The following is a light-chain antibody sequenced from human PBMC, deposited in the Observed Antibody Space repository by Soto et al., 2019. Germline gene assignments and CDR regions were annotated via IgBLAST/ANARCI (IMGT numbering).Light chain of an antibody. CDR3: QQRERT. Sequence: EIVLTQSPATLSLSPGESATLSCRASQSINSYLAWYQQKPGQAPRLLIYDASHRATGIPARFSGSGSGTDFTLTISSLEPEDFAAYYCQQRERTFGQGTKVEIK. J-gene: IGKJ1*01. V-gene: IGKV3-11*01. CDR1: QSINSY. CDR2: DAS.